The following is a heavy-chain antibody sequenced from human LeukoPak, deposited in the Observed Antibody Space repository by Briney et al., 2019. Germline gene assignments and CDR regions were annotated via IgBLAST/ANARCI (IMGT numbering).Heavy chain of an antibody. CDR3: AKDEGWLQLRYYFDY. D-gene: IGHD5-24*01. J-gene: IGHJ4*02. CDR1: GFTFSSYA. Sequence: GGSLRLSCAASGFTFSSYAMHWVRQAPGKGLEWVAVISYDGSNKYYADSVKGRFTISRDNSKNTLYLQMNSLRAEDTAVYYCAKDEGWLQLRYYFDYWGQGTLVTVSS. CDR2: ISYDGSNK. V-gene: IGHV3-30-3*01.